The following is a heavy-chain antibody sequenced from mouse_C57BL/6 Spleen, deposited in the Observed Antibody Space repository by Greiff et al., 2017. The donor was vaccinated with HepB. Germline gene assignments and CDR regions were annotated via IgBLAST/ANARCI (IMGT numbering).Heavy chain of an antibody. CDR3: VRGRGPHYYGSSGDWYFDV. D-gene: IGHD1-1*01. J-gene: IGHJ1*03. V-gene: IGHV10-3*01. CDR1: GFTFNTYA. CDR2: IRSKSSNYAT. Sequence: GGGLVQPKGSLKLSCAASGFTFNTYAMHWVRQAPGKGLEWVARIRSKSSNYATYYADSVKDRFTISRDDSQSMLYLQMNNLKTEDTAMYYCVRGRGPHYYGSSGDWYFDVWGTGTTVTVSS.